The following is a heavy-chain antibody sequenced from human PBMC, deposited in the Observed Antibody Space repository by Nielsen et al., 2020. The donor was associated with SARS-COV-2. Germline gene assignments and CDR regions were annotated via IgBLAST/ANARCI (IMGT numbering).Heavy chain of an antibody. J-gene: IGHJ4*02. D-gene: IGHD5-24*01. CDR1: GFTFSSYS. V-gene: IGHV3-48*04. Sequence: GESLKISCAASGFTFSSYSMNWIRQAPGKGLEWVSYISSSGSTIYYADSVTGRFTISRDNAGNTLYLQMNSLGAEDTAVYYCACRRDGYNYDTFWGQGTRVTVSS. CDR2: ISSSGSTI. CDR3: ACRRDGYNYDTF.